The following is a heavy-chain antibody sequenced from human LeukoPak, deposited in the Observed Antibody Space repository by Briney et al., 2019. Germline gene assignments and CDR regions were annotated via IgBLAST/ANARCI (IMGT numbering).Heavy chain of an antibody. CDR3: AKFGHYRILYYFDY. CDR1: GFTFSSYA. J-gene: IGHJ4*02. V-gene: IGHV3-23*01. D-gene: IGHD3-10*01. Sequence: GGSLRLSCAASGFTFSSYAMSWVRQAPGKGLEWVSAISGSGGSTYYADPVKGRFTISRDNSKNTLYLQMNSLRAEDTAVYYCAKFGHYRILYYFDYWGQGTLVTVSS. CDR2: ISGSGGST.